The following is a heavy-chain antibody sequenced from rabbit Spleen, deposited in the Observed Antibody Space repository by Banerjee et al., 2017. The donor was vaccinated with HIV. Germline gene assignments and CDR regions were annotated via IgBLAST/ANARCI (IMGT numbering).Heavy chain of an antibody. CDR1: AVSFSNNHY. J-gene: IGHJ4*01. D-gene: IGHD3-1*01. CDR3: GGDLARIFGLNFIL. V-gene: IGHV1S40*01. CDR2: INTSTDKG. Sequence: QSLVESGGDLVKPGASLPLTCTASAVSFSNNHYMCCVRQAPGKGVEVFACINTSTDKGVLAAWAKGRIPNSRTLSAPGNLQKTKSTAPGTATYFWGGDLARIFGLNFILGGPGALVTVS.